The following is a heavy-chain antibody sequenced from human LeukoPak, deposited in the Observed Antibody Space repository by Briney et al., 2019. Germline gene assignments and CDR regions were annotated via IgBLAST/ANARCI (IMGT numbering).Heavy chain of an antibody. CDR1: GFTSSNAW. J-gene: IGHJ4*02. V-gene: IGHV3-15*01. Sequence: GGSLRVSCAASGFTSSNAWMSWVRQAPGKGLEWVGRIKSKTDGGTTDYAAPVKGRFTISRDHSKNTLYLQMNSLKTEDTAVYYCTTYYDFWSVYSMLHLDYCGQATLVTVSS. CDR3: TTYYDFWSVYSMLHLDY. CDR2: IKSKTDGGTT. D-gene: IGHD3-3*01.